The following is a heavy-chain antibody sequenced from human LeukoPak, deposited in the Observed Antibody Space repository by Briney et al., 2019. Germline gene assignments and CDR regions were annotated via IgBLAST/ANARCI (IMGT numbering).Heavy chain of an antibody. J-gene: IGHJ3*02. CDR1: GFTFSSDG. D-gene: IGHD6-13*01. CDR3: AKAVAADDAFDI. V-gene: IGHV3-30*18. Sequence: PGGSLRLSCAASGFTFSSDGMHWVRQAPGKGLEWVAVISYDGSNKYYADSVKGRFTISRDNSKNTLYLQMNSLRAEDTAVYYCAKAVAADDAFDIWGQGTMVTVSS. CDR2: ISYDGSNK.